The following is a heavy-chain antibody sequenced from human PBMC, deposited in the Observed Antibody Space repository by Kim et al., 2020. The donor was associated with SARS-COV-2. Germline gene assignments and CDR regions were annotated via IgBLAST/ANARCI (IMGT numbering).Heavy chain of an antibody. CDR1: DDSMNSETYS. CDR2: IDHGGST. J-gene: IGHJ4*02. Sequence: SETLSLTCGVSDDSMNSETYSWSWIRQPPGKGLEWIGDIDHGGSTYYNPSLKSRVSISVEKPKKEFSLKLTSVTAADTAVYFCARGVVEVVFSTEDVYFDSWGQGILVSVSS. V-gene: IGHV4-30-2*01. D-gene: IGHD2-15*01. CDR3: ARGVVEVVFSTEDVYFDS.